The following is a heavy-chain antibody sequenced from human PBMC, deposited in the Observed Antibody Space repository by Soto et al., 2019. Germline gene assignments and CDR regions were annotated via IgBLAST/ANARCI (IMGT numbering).Heavy chain of an antibody. D-gene: IGHD3-22*01. CDR3: ARDLGIVVIIPVY. V-gene: IGHV3-49*03. CDR1: GFTFGDYA. J-gene: IGHJ4*02. Sequence: GGSLRLSCTGSGFTFGDYAMSWFRQAPGKGLEWVGFIRSKAYGGTTEYAASVKGRFSISRDDSKSIVYLQMNSLKIEDTAVYYCARDLGIVVIIPVYWGQGTLVTVSS. CDR2: IRSKAYGGTT.